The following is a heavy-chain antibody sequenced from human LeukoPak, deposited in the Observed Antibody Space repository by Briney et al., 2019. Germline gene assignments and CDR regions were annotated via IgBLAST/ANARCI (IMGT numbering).Heavy chain of an antibody. V-gene: IGHV1-69*01. CDR3: AREDGSTSFAYP. CDR1: GGTFSSYA. D-gene: IGHD2-2*01. J-gene: IGHJ5*02. CDR2: IIPIFGTA. Sequence: SVKVSXKASGGTFSSYAISWVRQAPGQGLEWMGGIIPIFGTANYAQKFQGRVTITADESTSTAYMELSSLRSEDTAVYYCAREDGSTSFAYPWGQGTLVTVSS.